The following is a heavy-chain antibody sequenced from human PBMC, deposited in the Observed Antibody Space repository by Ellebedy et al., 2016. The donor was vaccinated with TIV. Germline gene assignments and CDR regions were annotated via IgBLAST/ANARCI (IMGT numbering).Heavy chain of an antibody. D-gene: IGHD4-17*01. Sequence: GESLKISCAASGFTFSTYAMSWVRQAPGKGLEWVSTISDSGVSTYYADSVKGRFTISRDNSKDTLYLQMNSPRVEDTAIYYCAKSLSTVTRGFFDYWGQGDLVSVSS. V-gene: IGHV3-23*01. CDR2: ISDSGVST. J-gene: IGHJ4*02. CDR1: GFTFSTYA. CDR3: AKSLSTVTRGFFDY.